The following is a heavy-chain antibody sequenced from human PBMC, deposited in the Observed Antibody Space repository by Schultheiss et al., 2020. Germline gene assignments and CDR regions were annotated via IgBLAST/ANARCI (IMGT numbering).Heavy chain of an antibody. CDR2: MFHSGST. V-gene: IGHV4-31*03. CDR3: ARGRELRPWHP. CDR1: GGSISSGGYY. J-gene: IGHJ5*02. Sequence: SQTLSLTCTVSGGSISSGGYYWSWIRQHPGKGLEWIGHMFHSGSTYNNPSLKSRVTMSVDTSKNQFSLRLSSVTAADTAVYYCARGRELRPWHPWGQGTLVTVSS. D-gene: IGHD1-26*01.